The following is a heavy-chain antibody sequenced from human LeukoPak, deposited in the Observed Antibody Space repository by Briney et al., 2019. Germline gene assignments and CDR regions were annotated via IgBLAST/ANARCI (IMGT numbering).Heavy chain of an antibody. CDR1: GFTFSSYS. CDR3: ARGDSSGYLLDY. V-gene: IGHV3-21*01. D-gene: IGHD3-22*01. CDR2: ISSSSSYI. Sequence: TGGSLRLSCAASGFTFSSYSMNWVRQAPGKGLEWVSSISSSSSYIYYADSVKGRFTISRDNAKNSLYLQMNSLRAEDTAVYYCARGDSSGYLLDYWGQGTLVTVSS. J-gene: IGHJ4*02.